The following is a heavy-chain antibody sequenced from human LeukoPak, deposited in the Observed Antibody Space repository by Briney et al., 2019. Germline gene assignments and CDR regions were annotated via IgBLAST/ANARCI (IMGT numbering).Heavy chain of an antibody. V-gene: IGHV4-59*01. J-gene: IGHJ4*02. CDR3: TRTSASTAIDY. D-gene: IGHD4-17*01. CDR1: GDSINSYY. CDR2: IYHSGRT. Sequence: SETLSLTCTVSGDSINSYYWNWIRQPPGKGLEWIGYIYHSGRTHYNPSLKSRVTISMDTSKNQFSLKLSSVTAADTAVYYCTRTSASTAIDYWGQGTLVTVSS.